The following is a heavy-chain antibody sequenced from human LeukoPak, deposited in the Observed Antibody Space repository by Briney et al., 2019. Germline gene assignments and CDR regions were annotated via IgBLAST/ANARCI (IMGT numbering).Heavy chain of an antibody. D-gene: IGHD2-15*01. CDR2: IYYSGST. J-gene: IGHJ3*02. CDR3: ASTYCSGGSCYDGDAFDI. CDR1: GGSISSYY. Sequence: SETLSLTCTVSGGSISSYYWSWIRQPPGKGLEWIGYIYYSGSTNYNPSLKSRVTISVDTSKNQFSLKLSSVTAADTAVYYCASTYCSGGSCYDGDAFDIWGQGTMVTVSS. V-gene: IGHV4-59*01.